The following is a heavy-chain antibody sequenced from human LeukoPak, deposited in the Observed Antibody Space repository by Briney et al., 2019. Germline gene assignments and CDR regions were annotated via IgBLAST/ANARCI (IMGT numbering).Heavy chain of an antibody. CDR3: ARGPVGCVLFDY. Sequence: SETLSLTCAVYGGSFSGYYWSWIRQPPGKGLEWIGEINHSGSTNYNPSLKSRVTISVDASNNQFSLKLSSVTAADTAVYYCARGPVGCVLFDYWGQGTLVTVSS. J-gene: IGHJ4*02. CDR1: GGSFSGYY. V-gene: IGHV4-34*01. CDR2: INHSGST. D-gene: IGHD6-19*01.